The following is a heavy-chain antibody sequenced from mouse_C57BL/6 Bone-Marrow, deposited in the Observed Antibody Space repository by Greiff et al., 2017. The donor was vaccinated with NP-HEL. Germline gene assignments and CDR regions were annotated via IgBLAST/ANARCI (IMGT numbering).Heavy chain of an antibody. CDR2: ISSGGSYT. D-gene: IGHD2-2*01. V-gene: IGHV5-6*01. CDR3: ARHYYGYDAWFAY. J-gene: IGHJ3*01. CDR1: GFTFSSYG. Sequence: EVQLVESGGDLVKPGGSLKLSCAASGFTFSSYGMSWVRQTPDKRLEWVATISSGGSYTYYPDSVKGRFTIARDNAKNTLYLQMSSLKSEDTAMYYCARHYYGYDAWFAYWGQGTLVTVSA.